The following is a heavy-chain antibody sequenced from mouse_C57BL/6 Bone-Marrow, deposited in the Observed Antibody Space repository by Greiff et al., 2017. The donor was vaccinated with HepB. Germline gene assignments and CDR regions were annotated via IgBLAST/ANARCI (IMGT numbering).Heavy chain of an antibody. CDR3: ARDYYGSSYVRYWYFDV. Sequence: EVKLMESGGGLVQSGRSLRLSCATSGFTFSDFYMEWVRQAPGKGLEWIAASRNKANDYTTEYSASVKGRFIVSRDTSQSILYLQMNALRAEDTAIYYCARDYYGSSYVRYWYFDVWGTGTTVTVSS. D-gene: IGHD1-1*01. CDR1: GFTFSDFY. CDR2: SRNKANDYTT. V-gene: IGHV7-1*01. J-gene: IGHJ1*03.